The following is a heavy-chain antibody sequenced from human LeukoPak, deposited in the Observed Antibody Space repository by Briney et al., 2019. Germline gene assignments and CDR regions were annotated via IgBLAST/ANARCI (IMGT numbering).Heavy chain of an antibody. CDR2: ISYDGSNK. Sequence: GRSLRLSCAASGFTFSSYAMHWVRQAPGKGLEWVAVISYDGSNKYYADSVKGRFTISRDNSKNTLYLQMNSLRAEDTAVYYCAREPQAGATRFDYWGQGTLVTVSS. D-gene: IGHD1-26*01. V-gene: IGHV3-30*04. CDR1: GFTFSSYA. CDR3: AREPQAGATRFDY. J-gene: IGHJ4*02.